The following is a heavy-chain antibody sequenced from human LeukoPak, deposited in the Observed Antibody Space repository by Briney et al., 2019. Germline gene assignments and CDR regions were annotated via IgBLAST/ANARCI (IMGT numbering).Heavy chain of an antibody. J-gene: IGHJ1*01. D-gene: IGHD2-2*01. CDR2: IYTSGST. Sequence: PSQTLSLTCTVSGGSISSGSYYWSWIRQPAGKGLEWIGRIYTSGSTNYNPSLKSRVTISVDTSKNQFSLKLSSVTAADTAVYYCARSAIVVVPAAKNGPFQHWGQGTLVTVSS. CDR3: ARSAIVVVPAAKNGPFQH. V-gene: IGHV4-61*02. CDR1: GGSISSGSYY.